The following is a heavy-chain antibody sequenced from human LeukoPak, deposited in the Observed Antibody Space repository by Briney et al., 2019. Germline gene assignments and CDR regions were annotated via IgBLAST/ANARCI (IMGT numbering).Heavy chain of an antibody. V-gene: IGHV4-31*03. CDR3: TRADTY. J-gene: IGHJ4*02. CDR2: IYFSGST. CDR1: GGSISGGDYS. Sequence: SETLSLTCTVSGGSISGGDYSWNWVRQHPGKGLEWIGHIYFSGSTSYNPSLKSRVTISLDTSKNQFSLKLRSVTASDTAVYYCTRADTYWGQGTLVTVSS.